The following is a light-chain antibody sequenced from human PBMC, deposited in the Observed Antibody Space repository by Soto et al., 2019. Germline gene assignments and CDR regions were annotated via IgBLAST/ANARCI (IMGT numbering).Light chain of an antibody. CDR1: SSNIGAGYD. J-gene: IGLJ2*01. V-gene: IGLV1-40*01. CDR2: GNS. CDR3: AAWDDSLRGVV. Sequence: QSVLTQPPSVSGAPGQRVTISCTGSSSNIGAGYDVHWYQQLPGTAPKLLIYGNSNRPSGVPDRFSGSKSGTSASLAITGLQAEDEADYHCAAWDDSLRGVVFGGGTKVTVL.